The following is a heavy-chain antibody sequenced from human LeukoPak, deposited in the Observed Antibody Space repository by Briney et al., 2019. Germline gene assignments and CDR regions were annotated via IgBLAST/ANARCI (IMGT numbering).Heavy chain of an antibody. Sequence: GGSLRLSCAASGFTFSSYGMYWVRQAPGKGLEWVAIIWYDGSTEYYTDSVKGRFTISRDNSKNTLYLQMNSLRAEDTAVYYCAGGSNCYGSKTYPSYYYGMDAWGQGTTVTVSS. CDR1: GFTFSSYG. J-gene: IGHJ6*02. D-gene: IGHD3-10*01. CDR2: IWYDGSTE. CDR3: AGGSNCYGSKTYPSYYYGMDA. V-gene: IGHV3-33*01.